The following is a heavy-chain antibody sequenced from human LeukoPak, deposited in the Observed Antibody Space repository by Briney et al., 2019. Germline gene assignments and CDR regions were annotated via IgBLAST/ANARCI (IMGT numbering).Heavy chain of an antibody. CDR1: GFTFNSYW. Sequence: GGSLRLSCAASGFTFNSYWMSWVRQAPGKGLEWVANIKQDGSEKYYVDSVKGRFTISRDNAKNSLYLQMNSLRAEDTAVYYCARGLGDYADYYYYMDVWGKGTTVTVSS. D-gene: IGHD4-17*01. V-gene: IGHV3-7*01. J-gene: IGHJ6*03. CDR3: ARGLGDYADYYYYMDV. CDR2: IKQDGSEK.